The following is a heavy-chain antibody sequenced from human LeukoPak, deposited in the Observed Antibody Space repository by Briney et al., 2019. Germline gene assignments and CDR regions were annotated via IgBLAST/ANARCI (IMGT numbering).Heavy chain of an antibody. CDR3: AKDRTNYDFWSSPFDY. V-gene: IGHV3-23*01. J-gene: IGHJ4*02. D-gene: IGHD3-3*01. Sequence: GGSLRLSCAASGFTFSSYAMSWVRQAPGKGLEWVSAISGSGGSTYYADSVKGRFTISRDNSKNTLYLQMNSLRAEDTAVYYCAKDRTNYDFWSSPFDYWGQGTLVTASS. CDR1: GFTFSSYA. CDR2: ISGSGGST.